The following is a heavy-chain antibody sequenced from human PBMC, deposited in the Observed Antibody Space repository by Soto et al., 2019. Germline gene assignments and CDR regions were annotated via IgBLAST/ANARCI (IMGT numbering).Heavy chain of an antibody. V-gene: IGHV1-46*01. CDR1: GYTFTSSY. CDR2: INPSGGST. J-gene: IGHJ6*02. D-gene: IGHD3-22*01. Sequence: ASVXVSCKASGYTFTSSYMHWVRQAPGQGLEWMGIINPSGGSTSYAQKFQGRVTMTRDTSTSTVYMELSSLRSEDTAVYYCARYQGDSSGYYRGNYGLDVWGQGTTVTGSS. CDR3: ARYQGDSSGYYRGNYGLDV.